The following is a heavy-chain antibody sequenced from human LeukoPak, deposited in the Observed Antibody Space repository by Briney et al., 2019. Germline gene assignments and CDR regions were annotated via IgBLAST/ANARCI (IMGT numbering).Heavy chain of an antibody. Sequence: GGSLRLSCAASGFTFSSYWMSWVRQAPGKGLEWVANIKQDGSEKYYVDSVKGRFTISRDNAKNSLYLQMNSLRAEDTAVYYCAREFTLWSPHAFDIWGQGTMVSVSS. J-gene: IGHJ3*02. D-gene: IGHD2-21*01. CDR1: GFTFSSYW. CDR3: AREFTLWSPHAFDI. CDR2: IKQDGSEK. V-gene: IGHV3-7*01.